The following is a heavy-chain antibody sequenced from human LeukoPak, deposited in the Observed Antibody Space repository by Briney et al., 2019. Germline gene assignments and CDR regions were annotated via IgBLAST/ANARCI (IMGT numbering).Heavy chain of an antibody. Sequence: PSETLSFTCAVYGGSFSGYYWSWFRQPPGKGLEWIGEINHSGSTNYNPSLKSRVTISVDTSKNQFSLKLSSVTAADTAVYYCARGFRGVIIRRNWFDPWGQGTLVTVSS. D-gene: IGHD3-10*01. CDR1: GGSFSGYY. V-gene: IGHV4-34*01. CDR3: ARGFRGVIIRRNWFDP. J-gene: IGHJ5*02. CDR2: INHSGST.